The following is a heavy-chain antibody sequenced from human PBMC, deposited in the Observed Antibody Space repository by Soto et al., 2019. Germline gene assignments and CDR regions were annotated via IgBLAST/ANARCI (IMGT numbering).Heavy chain of an antibody. CDR2: IIPIFGTA. V-gene: IGHV1-69*13. Sequence: ASVKVSCKASGGTFSSYAISWVRQAPGQGLEWMGGIIPIFGTANYAQKFQGRVTITADESTSTAYMELSSLRSEDTAVYYCARAPRYSSGWSTSTGDYYYGMDVWGQGTTVTVSS. D-gene: IGHD6-19*01. CDR3: ARAPRYSSGWSTSTGDYYYGMDV. CDR1: GGTFSSYA. J-gene: IGHJ6*02.